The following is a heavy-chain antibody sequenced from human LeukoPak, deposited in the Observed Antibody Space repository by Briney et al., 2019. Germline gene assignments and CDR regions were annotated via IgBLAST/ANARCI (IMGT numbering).Heavy chain of an antibody. D-gene: IGHD3-10*01. J-gene: IGHJ5*02. CDR3: ANTYGSGSYYKGGFDP. CDR1: GYTFTGYY. CDR2: INPNSGGT. Sequence: ASVKHSCKASGYTFTGYYMHWVRKAPGQGLEWMGWINPNSGGTNYAQHFQGRVTMTRDTSIRTVYMELSRLRSDDTAVYSCANTYGSGSYYKGGFDPWGQGTLVTVSS. V-gene: IGHV1-2*02.